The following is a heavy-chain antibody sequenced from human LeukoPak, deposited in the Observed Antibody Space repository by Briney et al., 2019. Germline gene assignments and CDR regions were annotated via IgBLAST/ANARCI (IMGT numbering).Heavy chain of an antibody. CDR3: ARSGNGAYYFDY. D-gene: IGHD1-14*01. CDR1: GLTFSMYW. V-gene: IGHV3-7*01. Sequence: PGGSLRLSCAASGLTFSMYWMSWVRQAPGKGLEWVANIKPDGSQKYYVDSVKGRFTISRDNAKNSLYLQMNSLRAEDTAVYYCARSGNGAYYFDYWGQGTLVTVSS. CDR2: IKPDGSQK. J-gene: IGHJ4*02.